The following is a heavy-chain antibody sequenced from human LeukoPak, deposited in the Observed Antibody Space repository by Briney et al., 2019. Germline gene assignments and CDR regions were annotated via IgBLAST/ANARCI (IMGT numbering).Heavy chain of an antibody. CDR1: GYTFTSYG. J-gene: IGHJ4*02. CDR3: ARDDYADYVRDY. Sequence: ASVKVSCTASGYTFTSYGISWGRQTPGQGLERMGWISAYNGNTNYAQKLQGRVTMTTDTSTSTAYMEMRSLRSADTAVYYCARDDYADYVRDYWGQGTLVTVSS. CDR2: ISAYNGNT. D-gene: IGHD4-17*01. V-gene: IGHV1-18*01.